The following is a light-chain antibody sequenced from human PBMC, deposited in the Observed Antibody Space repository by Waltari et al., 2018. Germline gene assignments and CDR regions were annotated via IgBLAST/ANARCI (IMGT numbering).Light chain of an antibody. V-gene: IGKV2-29*02. J-gene: IGKJ1*01. CDR3: FECIHLPWT. Sequence: IVMTQTPLSLSVSPGQPASISCKSSRSLLHSDGKTYLYWFLQKPGQSPQPLIFEVSRRLSGGPDRFSGSGSGTDFTLQISRVEAEDAGIYYCFECIHLPWTFGQGTKVEIK. CDR1: RSLLHSDGKTY. CDR2: EVS.